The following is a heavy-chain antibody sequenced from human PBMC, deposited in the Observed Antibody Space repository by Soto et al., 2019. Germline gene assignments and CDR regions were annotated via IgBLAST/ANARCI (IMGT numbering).Heavy chain of an antibody. CDR2: ISGSGGST. CDR3: AKGLAPFGGVIVITFDY. Sequence: GGSLRLSCAASGFTFSSYAMSWVRQAPGKGLEWVSAISGSGGSTYYADSVKGRFTISRDNSKNTLYLQMNSLRAEDTAVYYCAKGLAPFGGVIVITFDYWGQGTLVTVSS. V-gene: IGHV3-23*01. J-gene: IGHJ4*02. CDR1: GFTFSSYA. D-gene: IGHD3-16*02.